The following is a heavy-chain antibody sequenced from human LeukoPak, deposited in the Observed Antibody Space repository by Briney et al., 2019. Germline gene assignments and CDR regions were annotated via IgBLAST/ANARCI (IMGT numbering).Heavy chain of an antibody. CDR3: AGVSSWNHEKVY. V-gene: IGHV4-30-4*01. D-gene: IGHD1-14*01. J-gene: IGHJ4*02. CDR2: IYYSGST. CDR1: GGSISSGDYY. Sequence: PSQTLSLTCTVSGGSISSGDYYWSWIRQPPGQGLEWIGYIYYSGSTYYNPSLKSRVTISVDTSKNQFSLKLSSVTAADTAVYYCAGVSSWNHEKVYWGQGTLVTVSS.